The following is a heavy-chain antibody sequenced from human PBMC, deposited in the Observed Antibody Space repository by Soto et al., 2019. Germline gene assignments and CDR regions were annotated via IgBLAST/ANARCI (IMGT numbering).Heavy chain of an antibody. D-gene: IGHD2-15*01. Sequence: EVQLVESGGGLVKPGGSLRLSCAASGFSFSNAWMNWVRQAPGKGLEWVGRIKRKIDGEATDYAAPVKGRFTVSRDDSKSALYVHMNSLKGDDTAVYYCTTGSVEGVWGQGTKVTVSS. V-gene: IGHV3-15*07. CDR1: GFSFSNAW. J-gene: IGHJ6*02. CDR2: IKRKIDGEAT. CDR3: TTGSVEGV.